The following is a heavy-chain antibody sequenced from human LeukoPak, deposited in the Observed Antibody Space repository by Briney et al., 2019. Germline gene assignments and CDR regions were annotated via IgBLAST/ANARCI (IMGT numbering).Heavy chain of an antibody. CDR2: IYSGGST. J-gene: IGHJ5*02. CDR1: GFTVSSNY. Sequence: GGSMRLSCAASGFTVSSNYMSWVRQAAGRGLEWVSVIYSGGSTYYADSVKGRFTISRGNSKNTLYLQMNSLRAAGTAVYYCARGYYDSSGYGGFDPWGQGTLVTVSS. V-gene: IGHV3-53*01. D-gene: IGHD3-22*01. CDR3: ARGYYDSSGYGGFDP.